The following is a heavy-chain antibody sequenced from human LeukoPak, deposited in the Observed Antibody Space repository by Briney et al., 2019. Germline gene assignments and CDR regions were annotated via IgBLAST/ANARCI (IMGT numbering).Heavy chain of an antibody. CDR1: GGTFSSYA. CDR2: IIPIFGTA. Sequence: SVKVSCKASGGTFSSYAISCVRQAPGQGLEWMGGIIPIFGTANYAQKFQGRVTITTDESTRTAYMELRSLRSEDTAVYYCARDRGGEGIVGILDYWGQGTLVTVSS. CDR3: ARDRGGEGIVGILDY. D-gene: IGHD1-26*01. V-gene: IGHV1-69*05. J-gene: IGHJ4*02.